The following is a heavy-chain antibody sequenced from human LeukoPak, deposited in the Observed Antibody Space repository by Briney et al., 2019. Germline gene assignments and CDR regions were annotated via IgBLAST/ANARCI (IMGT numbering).Heavy chain of an antibody. V-gene: IGHV1-18*01. D-gene: IGHD2/OR15-2a*01. Sequence: ASVKVSCKASGYTFINYGISWLRQAPGQGLEWMGWISGYNGDTKYAQKLQGRVTMTRDTSTTTAYMELRSLRSDDAAIYYCARVPPSTSRFWYFDIWGRGTLVTVSS. CDR2: ISGYNGDT. CDR3: ARVPPSTSRFWYFDI. CDR1: GYTFINYG. J-gene: IGHJ2*01.